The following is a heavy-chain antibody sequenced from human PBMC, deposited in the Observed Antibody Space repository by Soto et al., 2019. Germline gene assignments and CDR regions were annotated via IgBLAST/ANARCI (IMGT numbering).Heavy chain of an antibody. CDR2: ISWNSNSI. V-gene: IGHV3-9*01. CDR3: AKALSGYSYGQFDY. D-gene: IGHD5-18*01. CDR1: GFTFDDYA. Sequence: PGGSLRLSCAASGFTFDDYAMHWVRQAPGKGLEWVSGISWNSNSIGYADSVKGRFTISRDYAKNSLYLQMNSLRVEDTALYYCAKALSGYSYGQFDYWGQGTLVTVSS. J-gene: IGHJ4*02.